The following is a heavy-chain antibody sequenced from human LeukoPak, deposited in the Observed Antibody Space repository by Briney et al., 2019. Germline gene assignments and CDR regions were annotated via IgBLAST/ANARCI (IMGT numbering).Heavy chain of an antibody. CDR2: INHSGST. V-gene: IGHV4-34*01. CDR3: ARGPHGYSSIWYRPSYNWFDP. CDR1: GGSFSGYY. Sequence: SETLSLTCAVYGGSFSGYYWSWIRQPPGKGLEWSGEINHSGSTNYNPSLKSRVTISVDTSKNQFSLKLSSVTAADTAVYYCARGPHGYSSIWYRPSYNWFDPWGQGTLVTVSS. J-gene: IGHJ5*02. D-gene: IGHD6-13*01.